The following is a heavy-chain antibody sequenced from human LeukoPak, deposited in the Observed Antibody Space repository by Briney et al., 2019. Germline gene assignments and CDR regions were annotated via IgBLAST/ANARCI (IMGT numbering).Heavy chain of an antibody. J-gene: IGHJ4*02. D-gene: IGHD2-21*02. CDR1: GFTFSSYS. CDR2: ISSSSSYI. CDR3: ARETYCGGDCYVQYYFDY. V-gene: IGHV3-21*01. Sequence: PGGSLRLSCAASGFTFSSYSMNWVRQAPGKGLEWVSSISSSSSYIYYADSVKGRFTISRDNAKNSLYLQMNSLRVEDTAVYYCARETYCGGDCYVQYYFDYWGQGTLVTVSS.